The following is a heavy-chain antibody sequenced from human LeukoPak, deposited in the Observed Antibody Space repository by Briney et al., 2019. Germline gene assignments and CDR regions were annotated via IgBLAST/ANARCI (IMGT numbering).Heavy chain of an antibody. CDR3: AREGRYDFWSGYYRREFDY. Sequence: SVKVSCEASGGTFSSYAISWVRQAPGQGLEWMGRIVPIFGTANYAQKFQGRVTITADESTSTAYMELSSLRSGDTAVYYCAREGRYDFWSGYYRREFDYWAREPWSPSPQ. J-gene: IGHJ4*02. CDR1: GGTFSSYA. D-gene: IGHD3-3*01. CDR2: IVPIFGTA. V-gene: IGHV1-69*13.